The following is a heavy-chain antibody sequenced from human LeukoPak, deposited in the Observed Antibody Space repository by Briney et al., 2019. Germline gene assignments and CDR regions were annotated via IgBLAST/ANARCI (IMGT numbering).Heavy chain of an antibody. CDR2: IYYSGST. Sequence: PSETLSLTCTVSGGSISSYYWSWIRQPPGKGLEWIGYIYYSGSTNYNPSLKSRVTISVDTSKNQFSLKLSSVTAADTAVYYCARSLLGIAAVGRGFDYWGQGTLVTVSS. CDR3: ARSLLGIAAVGRGFDY. D-gene: IGHD6-13*01. V-gene: IGHV4-59*08. CDR1: GGSISSYY. J-gene: IGHJ4*02.